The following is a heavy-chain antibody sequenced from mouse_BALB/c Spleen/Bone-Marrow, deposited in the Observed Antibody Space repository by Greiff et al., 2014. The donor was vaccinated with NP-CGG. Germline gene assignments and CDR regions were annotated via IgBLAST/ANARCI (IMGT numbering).Heavy chain of an antibody. V-gene: IGHV1-87*01. CDR2: IYPGDGDT. J-gene: IGHJ4*01. CDR1: GYTFTSYW. D-gene: IGHD3-2*02. Sequence: QVQLQQSGAALARPGASVKLSCKASGYTFTSYWMQWVKQRPGQGLEWIGAIYPGDGDTRYTQKFKGKATLTADKSSSTAYMQLSSLASEDSAVYYCARGSDYWGQGTSVTVSS. CDR3: ARGSDY.